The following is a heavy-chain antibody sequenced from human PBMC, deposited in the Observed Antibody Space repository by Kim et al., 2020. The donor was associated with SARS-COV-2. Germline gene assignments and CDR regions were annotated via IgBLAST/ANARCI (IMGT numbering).Heavy chain of an antibody. Sequence: GRFSISRDNSKNTLYLQMNSLRAEDTAVYYCAKDVGSYGSGKYYYYGMDVWGQGTTVTVSS. D-gene: IGHD3-10*01. J-gene: IGHJ6*02. CDR3: AKDVGSYGSGKYYYYGMDV. V-gene: IGHV3-30*02.